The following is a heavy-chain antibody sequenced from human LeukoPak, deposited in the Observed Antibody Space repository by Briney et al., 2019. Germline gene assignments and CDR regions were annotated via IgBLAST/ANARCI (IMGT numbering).Heavy chain of an antibody. D-gene: IGHD6-13*01. CDR1: GFTFDDYG. V-gene: IGHV3-20*04. Sequence: GGSLRLSCAASGFTFDDYGMSWVRQAPGKGLEWVSGINWNGGSTGYADSVKGRFTISRDNAKNSLYLQMNSLRAEDSALYYCARDPHRQQLAHDAFDIWGQGTMVTVSS. J-gene: IGHJ3*02. CDR2: INWNGGST. CDR3: ARDPHRQQLAHDAFDI.